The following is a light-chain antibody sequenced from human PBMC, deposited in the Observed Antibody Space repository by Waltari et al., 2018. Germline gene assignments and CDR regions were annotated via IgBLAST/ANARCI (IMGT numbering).Light chain of an antibody. J-gene: IGLJ2*01. CDR3: CSYVGSNVV. CDR2: DVV. CDR1: SSDFNGYNY. V-gene: IGLV2-11*01. Sequence: QSALTQPRSVSGSPGPSVTISCSGTSSDFNGYNYVSWYQQLPGKAPKLMIYDVVKRPSGVPVRFSASKSGNTASLTISGLQAEDEADYYCCSYVGSNVVFGGGTKLTVL.